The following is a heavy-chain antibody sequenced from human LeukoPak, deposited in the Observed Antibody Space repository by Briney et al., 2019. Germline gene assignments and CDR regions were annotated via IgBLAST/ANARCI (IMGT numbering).Heavy chain of an antibody. D-gene: IGHD3-10*01. Sequence: GGSLRLSCEGSGFSFRNNAVSWVRQAPGKGLEWVSGMIGGGTTYYADNVKGRFVISRDDSKNTVYLQMNNLRVEDTALYFCARDKIVGDGRWDFDHWGQGTLVTVSS. J-gene: IGHJ4*02. CDR1: GFSFRNNA. CDR3: ARDKIVGDGRWDFDH. CDR2: MIGGGTT. V-gene: IGHV3-23*01.